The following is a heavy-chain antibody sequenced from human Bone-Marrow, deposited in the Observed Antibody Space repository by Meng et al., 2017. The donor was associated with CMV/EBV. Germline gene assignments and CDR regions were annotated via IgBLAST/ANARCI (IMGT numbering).Heavy chain of an antibody. V-gene: IGHV3-21*01. CDR1: GLTFSSYS. CDR3: ALMGYSTSSGGFAV. CDR2: ISTTGSYT. D-gene: IGHD6-6*01. J-gene: IGHJ3*01. Sequence: GESLKISCAASGLTFSSYSMNWVRQAPGKRLEWVSSISTTGSYTYYADSAKGRFTISRDNANNLLYLQMNSLRVEDSAVYYCALMGYSTSSGGFAVWGQGTMVTVSS.